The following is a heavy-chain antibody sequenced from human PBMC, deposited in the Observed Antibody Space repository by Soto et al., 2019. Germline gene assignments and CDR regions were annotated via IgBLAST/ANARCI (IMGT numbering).Heavy chain of an antibody. CDR3: ARDWYYTIDY. D-gene: IGHD3-3*01. CDR1: GFDFRTTW. CDR2: ITSDGSSI. Sequence: PGGSLRLSCAASGFDFRTTWMHWVRQFPGKGLVWVSCITSDGSSITYADSVKGRFTISRDNAKNTLYLQMNSLRVEDTAVYYCARDWYYTIDYWGQRTLVTVSS. V-gene: IGHV3-74*01. J-gene: IGHJ4*02.